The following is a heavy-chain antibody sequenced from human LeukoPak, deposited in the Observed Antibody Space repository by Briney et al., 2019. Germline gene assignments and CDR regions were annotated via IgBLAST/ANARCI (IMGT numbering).Heavy chain of an antibody. CDR1: GFTFSSYG. V-gene: IGHV3-30*02. CDR2: IRYDGSNK. J-gene: IGHJ4*02. Sequence: GGSLRLSCAASGFTFSSYGMHWVRQAPGKGLEGVAFIRYDGSNKYYADSVKGRFTISRDNSKNTLYLQMNSLRAEDTAVYYCASIVVVAADAKNDYWGQGTLVTVSS. D-gene: IGHD2-15*01. CDR3: ASIVVVAADAKNDY.